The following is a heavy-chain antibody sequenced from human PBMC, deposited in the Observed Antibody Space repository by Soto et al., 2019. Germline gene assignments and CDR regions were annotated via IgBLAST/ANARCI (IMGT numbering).Heavy chain of an antibody. CDR3: ARGSIAARLFFAFDI. Sequence: SETLSLTCAVYGGSFSGYYWSWIRQPPGKGLEWIGEINHSGSTNYNPSLKSRVTISVDTSTNQFSLKLSSVTAADTAVYYCARGSIAARLFFAFDIWGQGTMVTVSS. CDR1: GGSFSGYY. J-gene: IGHJ3*02. V-gene: IGHV4-34*01. D-gene: IGHD6-6*01. CDR2: INHSGST.